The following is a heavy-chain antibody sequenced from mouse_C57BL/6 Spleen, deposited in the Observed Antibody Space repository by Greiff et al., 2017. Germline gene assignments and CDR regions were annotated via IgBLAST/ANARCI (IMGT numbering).Heavy chain of an antibody. D-gene: IGHD1-1*01. CDR1: GFTFNTYA. Sequence: EVQLVESGGGLVQPKGSLKLSCAASGFTFNTYAMHWVRQAPGKGLEWVARIRSKSSNYATYYADSVKDRFTISRDDSQSMLYLQMNNLKTEDTAMYYGVGERDYYGSRDAMDYWGQGTSVTVSS. CDR3: VGERDYYGSRDAMDY. V-gene: IGHV10-3*01. J-gene: IGHJ4*01. CDR2: IRSKSSNYAT.